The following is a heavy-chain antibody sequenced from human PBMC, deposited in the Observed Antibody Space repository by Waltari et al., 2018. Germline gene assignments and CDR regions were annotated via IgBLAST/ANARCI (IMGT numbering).Heavy chain of an antibody. CDR3: ARVPGRSAAGASGDWYFDL. J-gene: IGHJ2*01. V-gene: IGHV1-69*08. CDR1: GGTFGSDT. Sequence: QVQLVQSGAELQKPGSSVKVSCQASGGTFGSDTVSWLRQAPGQVFGWMGRIGPLLGAANYVRKCQGRLKITADKATGVAYMELNNLASEDTAIYYCARVPGRSAAGASGDWYFDLWGRGTLVTVS. D-gene: IGHD6-13*01. CDR2: IGPLLGAA.